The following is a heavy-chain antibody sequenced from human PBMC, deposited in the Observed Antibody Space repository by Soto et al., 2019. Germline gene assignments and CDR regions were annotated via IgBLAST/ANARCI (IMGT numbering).Heavy chain of an antibody. V-gene: IGHV1-69*06. J-gene: IGHJ4*02. Sequence: QVQLVQSGAEVRKPGSSVKVSCKASGGTFNKYAISWLRQAPGQGPEWMGGILPIYSTRNYANYAHKFQGRVTITVVTSTSTAHMELSGLKSDDTAIYYCARSVVLVTNHDFDQWGQGHILNVSS. CDR1: GGTFNKYA. CDR3: ARSVVLVTNHDFDQ. D-gene: IGHD2-2*01. CDR2: ILPIYSTRNYA.